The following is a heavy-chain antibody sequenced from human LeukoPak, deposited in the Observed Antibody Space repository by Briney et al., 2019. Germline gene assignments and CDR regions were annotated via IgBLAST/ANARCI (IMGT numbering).Heavy chain of an antibody. V-gene: IGHV3-74*01. D-gene: IGHD1-26*01. CDR1: GIIFSNYW. CDR2: VSSDGITT. J-gene: IGHJ4*02. Sequence: GGSLRLSCAASGIIFSNYWMHWVRQAPGKGLVWVSRVSSDGITTTYADSVKGRFTISRDNSKDALYLQMNSLRAEDTAVYYCAKERVVGAYTFDYWGQGTLVTVSS. CDR3: AKERVVGAYTFDY.